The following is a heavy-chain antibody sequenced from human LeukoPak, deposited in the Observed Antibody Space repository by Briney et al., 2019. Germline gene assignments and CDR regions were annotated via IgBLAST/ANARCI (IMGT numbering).Heavy chain of an antibody. D-gene: IGHD5-12*01. J-gene: IGHJ4*02. V-gene: IGHV3-7*01. Sequence: PGGSLRLSCAASGFSFRAFWMTWVRQAPGKGLGGVANINQGGSVKYYVDSVKGRFTISRDDAESSLYVQMNSLRDEDTAVYYCARFGYSGWNLEYWGQGTLVTVSS. CDR3: ARFGYSGWNLEY. CDR1: GFSFRAFW. CDR2: INQGGSVK.